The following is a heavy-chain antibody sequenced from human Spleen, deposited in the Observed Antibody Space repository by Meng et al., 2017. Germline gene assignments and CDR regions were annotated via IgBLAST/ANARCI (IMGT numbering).Heavy chain of an antibody. CDR3: AREEFPKHYYGSGSYLPLSYFDY. CDR2: ISAYNGNT. D-gene: IGHD3-10*01. Sequence: ASVKVSCKASGYTFTSYGISWVRQAPGQGLECMGWISAYNGNTNYAQKLQGRVTMTTDTSTSTAYMELRSLRSDDTAVYYCAREEFPKHYYGSGSYLPLSYFDYWGQGTLVTVSS. CDR1: GYTFTSYG. V-gene: IGHV1-18*01. J-gene: IGHJ4*02.